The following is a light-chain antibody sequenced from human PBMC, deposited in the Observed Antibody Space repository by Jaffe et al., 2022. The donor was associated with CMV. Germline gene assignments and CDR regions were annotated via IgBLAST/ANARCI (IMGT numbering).Light chain of an antibody. J-gene: IGKJ1*01. CDR3: QQYNDWPRT. V-gene: IGKV3-15*01. CDR2: GAS. CDR1: QSVTNN. Sequence: EIVLTQSPATLSVSPGERTTLSCRASQSVTNNLAWYQQKPGQAPRLLIFGASTRAIDFPDRFSGSGSGTEFTLTISNLQSEDFAVYYCQQYNDWPRTFGQGTKVEIK.